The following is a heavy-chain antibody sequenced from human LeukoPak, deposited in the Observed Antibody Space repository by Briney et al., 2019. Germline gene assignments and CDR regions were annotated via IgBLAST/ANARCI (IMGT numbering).Heavy chain of an antibody. D-gene: IGHD3-3*01. CDR2: IHAGGSDP. J-gene: IGHJ4*02. CDR1: GFTFSSSP. V-gene: IGHV3-23*01. Sequence: PGGSLRLSRAASGFTFSSSPMGWVRQAPGKGLEWVSSIHAGGSDPFYGDSVQGRFTISRDNSKNTLSLQLNSLRVEDTAVYFCAKGGHHFHPFFYCGQGTLVTVSS. CDR3: AKGGHHFHPFFY.